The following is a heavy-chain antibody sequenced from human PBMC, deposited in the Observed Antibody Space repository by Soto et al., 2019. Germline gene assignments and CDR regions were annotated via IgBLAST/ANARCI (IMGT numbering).Heavy chain of an antibody. CDR1: GGAFNGYY. D-gene: IGHD3-10*01. CDR2: INHSGTV. V-gene: IGHV4-34*01. CDR3: ARAGAARVRGSIGGFDY. Sequence: QVHLQQWGAGLLKPSETLSLTCAVNGGAFNGYYWTWIRQSPGKGLQWIGEINHSGTVDYNPSLKFRVTFSSDKAKKQFSLTLTPVPAADTAVYYCARAGAARVRGSIGGFDYWGQGTVVTVSS. J-gene: IGHJ4*02.